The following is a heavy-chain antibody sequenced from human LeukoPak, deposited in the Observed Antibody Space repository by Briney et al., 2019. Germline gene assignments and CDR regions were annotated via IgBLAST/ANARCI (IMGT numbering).Heavy chain of an antibody. V-gene: IGHV1-2*02. Sequence: ASVKVSCKASGYTFTSYAMNWVRQAPGQGLEWMGWINANTGVSNYAQKFQGRVTMTRDTSISTAYMELSRLKSDDSAVYYCAREDMDVWGKGTTVTVSS. J-gene: IGHJ6*03. CDR1: GYTFTSYA. CDR2: INANTGVS. CDR3: AREDMDV.